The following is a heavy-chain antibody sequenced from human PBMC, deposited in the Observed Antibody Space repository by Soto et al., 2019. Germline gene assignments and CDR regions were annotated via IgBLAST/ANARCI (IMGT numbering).Heavy chain of an antibody. CDR2: ISAYNGNT. CDR3: ARVLPYYYDSSGYLDY. CDR1: GYTFTSYG. V-gene: IGHV1-18*04. Sequence: SVKVSCKASGYTFTSYGISWVRQAPGQGLEWMGWISAYNGNTNYAQKLQGRVTMTTDTSTSTAYMELRSLRSDDTAVYYCARVLPYYYDSSGYLDYWGQGTLVTVSS. J-gene: IGHJ4*02. D-gene: IGHD3-22*01.